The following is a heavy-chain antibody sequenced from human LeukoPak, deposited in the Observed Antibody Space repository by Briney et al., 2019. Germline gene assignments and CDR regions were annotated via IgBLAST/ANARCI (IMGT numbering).Heavy chain of an antibody. D-gene: IGHD2-2*02. Sequence: GESLQISCQGSGSSFTSYWIGWVRPLPGKGLEWMGIIYPGDSDTRYSPSFQGQVTISADKSISTAYLQWSSLKASDTAMYYCARLVEIVVVPAAILGPWFDPWGQGTLVTVSS. CDR1: GSSFTSYW. CDR2: IYPGDSDT. CDR3: ARLVEIVVVPAAILGPWFDP. V-gene: IGHV5-51*01. J-gene: IGHJ5*02.